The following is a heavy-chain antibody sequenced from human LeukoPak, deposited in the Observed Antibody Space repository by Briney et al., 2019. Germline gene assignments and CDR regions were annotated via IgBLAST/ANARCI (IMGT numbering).Heavy chain of an antibody. CDR1: GGSISSYY. V-gene: IGHV4-59*01. CDR3: ARGPWTSWYFDL. D-gene: IGHD3/OR15-3a*01. Sequence: SETLSLTCTVSGGSISSYYWSWIRQPPGKGLEWIGYIYYSGSTNYNPSLRSRVTISVDTSKNQFSLKLSSVTAADTAVYYCARGPWTSWYFDLWGRGTLVTVSS. J-gene: IGHJ2*01. CDR2: IYYSGST.